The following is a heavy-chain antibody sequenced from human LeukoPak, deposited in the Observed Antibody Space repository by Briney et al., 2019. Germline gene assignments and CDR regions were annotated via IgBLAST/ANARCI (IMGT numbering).Heavy chain of an antibody. J-gene: IGHJ4*02. V-gene: IGHV3-23*01. CDR3: AKDLRRVVFGEISLDY. Sequence: GGTLRLSCAASGFTFSSYGMSWVRQAPGKGLEWVSAISGSGGSTYYADAVKGRLTISRDNSKNTLYLQMNSLRAEDTAVYYCAKDLRRVVFGEISLDYWGQGTLVTVSS. D-gene: IGHD3-10*02. CDR1: GFTFSSYG. CDR2: ISGSGGST.